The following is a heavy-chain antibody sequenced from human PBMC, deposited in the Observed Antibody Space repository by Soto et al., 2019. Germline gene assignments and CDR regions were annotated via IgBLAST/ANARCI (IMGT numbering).Heavy chain of an antibody. CDR3: ARDGPYYYDSSGQDAFDI. CDR1: GYTFTSYY. V-gene: IGHV1-46*01. J-gene: IGHJ3*02. Sequence: ASVKVSCKASGYTFTSYYMHWVRQAPGQGLEWMGIINPSGGSTSYAQKFQGRVTMTRDTSTSTVYMELSSLRSEDTAVYYCARDGPYYYDSSGQDAFDIWGHGTMVTVSS. CDR2: INPSGGST. D-gene: IGHD3-22*01.